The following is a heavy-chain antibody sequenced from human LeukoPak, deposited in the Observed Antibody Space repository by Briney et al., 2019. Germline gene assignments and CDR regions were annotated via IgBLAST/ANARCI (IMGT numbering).Heavy chain of an antibody. CDR1: GYTFTGYY. CDR3: ARDGVWFGELLYKVFDY. CDR2: INPNSGGT. V-gene: IGHV1-2*02. D-gene: IGHD3-10*01. J-gene: IGHJ4*02. Sequence: GASVKVSCKASGYTFTGYYMHWVRQAPGQGLEWMGWINPNSGGTNYAQKFQGRVTMTRDTSISTAYMELSRLRSDDTAVYYCARDGVWFGELLYKVFDYWGQGTLVTVSS.